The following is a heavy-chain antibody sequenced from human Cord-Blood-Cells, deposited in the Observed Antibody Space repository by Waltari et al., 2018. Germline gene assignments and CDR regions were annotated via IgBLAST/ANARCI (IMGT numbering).Heavy chain of an antibody. CDR1: GGSISSSSYY. V-gene: IGHV4-39*07. D-gene: IGHD1-26*01. Sequence: QLQLQESGPGLVKPSETLSLTCTVSGGSISSSSYYWGWIRQPPGKGLEWIGSIYYSGTTYYNPSLKSRVTISVDTSKNQFSLKLSSVTAADTAVYYCASLYSGSYYYYYMDVWGKGTTVTVSS. CDR2: IYYSGTT. J-gene: IGHJ6*03. CDR3: ASLYSGSYYYYYMDV.